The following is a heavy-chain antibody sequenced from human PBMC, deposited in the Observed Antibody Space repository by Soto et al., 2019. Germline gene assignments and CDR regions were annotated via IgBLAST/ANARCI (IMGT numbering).Heavy chain of an antibody. CDR3: ARGVGSGSYYNQYNWFDP. J-gene: IGHJ5*02. Sequence: QVQLVQSGAEVKKPGASVKVSCKASGYTFTNYGISWVRQAPGQGLEWMGWISAYNGNTKYAQKLQGRVTMTTDTSTLTVXMELRRLRSDDTAVYYCARGVGSGSYYNQYNWFDPWGQGTLVTVSS. CDR2: ISAYNGNT. V-gene: IGHV1-18*01. D-gene: IGHD3-10*01. CDR1: GYTFTNYG.